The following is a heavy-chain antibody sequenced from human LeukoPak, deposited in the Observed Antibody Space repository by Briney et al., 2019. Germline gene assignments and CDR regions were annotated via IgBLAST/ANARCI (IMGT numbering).Heavy chain of an antibody. CDR2: INSGGSGT. CDR3: ATSLGPLAEY. D-gene: IGHD7-27*01. CDR1: GFAFSSNW. J-gene: IGHJ4*02. Sequence: EGSLRLSCAASGFAFSSNWMHWVRQTPGKGLVWVSRINSGGSGTTYADSVEGRFTISRDNAKNMLYLQMNSLRADDTAVYYCATSLGPLAEYWGQGTLVTVSS. V-gene: IGHV3-74*01.